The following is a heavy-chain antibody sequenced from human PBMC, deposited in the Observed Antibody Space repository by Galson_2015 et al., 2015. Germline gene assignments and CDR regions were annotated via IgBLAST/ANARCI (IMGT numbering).Heavy chain of an antibody. J-gene: IGHJ5*02. D-gene: IGHD3-16*01. CDR2: INPIGGSA. CDR3: ERDLGTAVGSSELGH. V-gene: IGHV1-46*01. CDR1: GYTFSNYY. Sequence: SVRVSCEASGYTFSNYYLNWVRQAPGQGLEWVAIINPIGGSAYYAQNFQGRVTMTRDKSTSTVYMQLSSVMSEDTAVYYCERDLGTAVGSSELGHWGQGTLVTVSS.